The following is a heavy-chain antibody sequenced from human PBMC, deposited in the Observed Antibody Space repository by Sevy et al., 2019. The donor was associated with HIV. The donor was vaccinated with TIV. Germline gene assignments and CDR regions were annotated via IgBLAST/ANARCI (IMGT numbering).Heavy chain of an antibody. CDR1: GFTFSDYY. D-gene: IGHD1-26*01. Sequence: GGSLRLSCSASGFTFSDYYMNWIRQAPGKGLEWISYISFSSNYTMDADSVTGRFTISRDNAKNSLYLQMNSLRAEDTAVYYCARGLVGANLGTDYWGQGSLVTVS. V-gene: IGHV3-11*06. J-gene: IGHJ4*02. CDR2: ISFSSNYT. CDR3: ARGLVGANLGTDY.